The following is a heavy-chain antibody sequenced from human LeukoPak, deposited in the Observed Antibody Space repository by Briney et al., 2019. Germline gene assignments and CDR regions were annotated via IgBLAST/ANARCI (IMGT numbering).Heavy chain of an antibody. V-gene: IGHV1-2*02. J-gene: IGHJ5*02. CDR1: GYTFTDYY. D-gene: IGHD1-20*01. CDR3: ARRSYNRNDIPWFDP. Sequence: ASVKVSCKASGYTFTDYYIHWLRQAPGRGLEWMGWIHPNSGATKYAQGLQGRVTVTRDTSVSTAYMELSRLTSDDTAVYYCARRSYNRNDIPWFDPWSQGTQVTVSS. CDR2: IHPNSGAT.